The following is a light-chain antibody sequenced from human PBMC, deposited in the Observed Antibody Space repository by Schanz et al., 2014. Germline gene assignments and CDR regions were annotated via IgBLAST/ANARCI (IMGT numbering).Light chain of an antibody. CDR2: AAS. Sequence: DIQMTQSPSSLSASVGDRLTITCRASQSISDYLNWYQSKPGKAPKLLIYAASSLQSGVPARFSGSGSGTDFTLTISSLHLEDFATYYCQQATGFPPTFGGGTKVEI. V-gene: IGKV1-39*01. CDR3: QQATGFPPT. CDR1: QSISDY. J-gene: IGKJ4*01.